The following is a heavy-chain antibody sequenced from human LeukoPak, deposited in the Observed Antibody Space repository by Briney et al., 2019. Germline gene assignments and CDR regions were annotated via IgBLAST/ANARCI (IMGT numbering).Heavy chain of an antibody. J-gene: IGHJ4*02. CDR3: ARDSPYGTAGY. Sequence: PGGSLRLSCAASGFTFSSYGMHWVRQAPGKGLEWVSSISSSSSYIYYADSVKGRLTISRDNTKNSLYLQMNSLRAEDTAVYYCARDSPYGTAGYWGQGTLVTVSS. CDR1: GFTFSSYG. CDR2: ISSSSSYI. V-gene: IGHV3-21*01. D-gene: IGHD2-8*02.